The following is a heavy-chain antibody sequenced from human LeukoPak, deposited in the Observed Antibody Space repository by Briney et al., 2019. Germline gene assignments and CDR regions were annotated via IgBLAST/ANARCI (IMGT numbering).Heavy chain of an antibody. J-gene: IGHJ4*02. V-gene: IGHV4-31*03. CDR1: GDSIRSGGYY. CDR2: ISHSGST. Sequence: PSETLSLTCTVSGDSIRSGGYYWTWIRQYPGKGLEWIGSISHSGSTYYNPSLQSRVSISVDTSENQFSLRLNSVTAADTAVYHCARGDYGGNFDYWGQGSLVTVSS. CDR3: ARGDYGGNFDY. D-gene: IGHD4-23*01.